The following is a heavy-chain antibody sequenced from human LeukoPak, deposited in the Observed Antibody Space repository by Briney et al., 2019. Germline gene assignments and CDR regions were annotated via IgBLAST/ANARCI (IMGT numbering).Heavy chain of an antibody. V-gene: IGHV5-51*01. CDR1: DYKFTNYW. D-gene: IGHD2-2*01. J-gene: IGHJ4*02. Sequence: PGESLKISCKGSDYKFTNYWIGWVRQMPGKGLEWMGIIYPADSDTRYNPSLQDQVTISADKSFSTAYLQWSSLKASDTAMYYCARLLSHGYAPNRYFDYWGQGTLVTVSS. CDR3: ARLLSHGYAPNRYFDY. CDR2: IYPADSDT.